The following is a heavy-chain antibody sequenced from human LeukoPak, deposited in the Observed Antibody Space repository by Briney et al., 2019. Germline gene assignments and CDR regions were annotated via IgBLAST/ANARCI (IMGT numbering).Heavy chain of an antibody. CDR1: GGSFSGYY. V-gene: IGHV4-34*01. Sequence: SETLSLTCAVYGGSFSGYYWSWIRQPPGKGLEWIGEINHSGSTNYNPSLKSRVTISVDTSKNQFSLKLSSVTAADTAVYYCAGGRITIFGVVIIANSWFDPWGQGTLVTVSS. CDR3: AGGRITIFGVVIIANSWFDP. J-gene: IGHJ5*02. D-gene: IGHD3-3*01. CDR2: INHSGST.